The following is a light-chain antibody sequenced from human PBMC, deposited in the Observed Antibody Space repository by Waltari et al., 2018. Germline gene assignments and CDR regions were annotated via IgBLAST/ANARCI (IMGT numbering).Light chain of an antibody. CDR1: QGISHY. CDR2: AAS. J-gene: IGKJ1*01. Sequence: DIQLTQSPSLLSASVGDRVTITCRASQGISHYLAWYQQKPGKTPKLLIYAASTLQSGVPPRFSGSGSGTEFTLTISCLQPEDFATYYCQQFENYPRTFGQGTKVEIK. CDR3: QQFENYPRT. V-gene: IGKV1-9*01.